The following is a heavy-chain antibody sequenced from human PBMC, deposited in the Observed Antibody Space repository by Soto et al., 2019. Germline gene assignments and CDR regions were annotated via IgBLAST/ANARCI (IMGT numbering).Heavy chain of an antibody. CDR3: ARGYHYYDSSGYDKWDAFDI. J-gene: IGHJ3*02. V-gene: IGHV3-21*01. D-gene: IGHD3-22*01. CDR1: GFTFSSYS. CDR2: ISSSSSYI. Sequence: EVQLVESGGGLVKPGRSLRLSCAASGFTFSSYSMNWVRQAPGKGLEWVSSISSSSSYIYYADSVKGRFTISRDNAKNSLYLQMNSLRAEDTAVYYCARGYHYYDSSGYDKWDAFDIWGQGTMVTVSS.